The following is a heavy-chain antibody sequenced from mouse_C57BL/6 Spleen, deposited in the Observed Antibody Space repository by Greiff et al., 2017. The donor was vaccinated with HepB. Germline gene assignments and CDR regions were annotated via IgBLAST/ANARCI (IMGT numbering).Heavy chain of an antibody. CDR1: GYTFTSYW. V-gene: IGHV1-55*01. CDR2: IYPGSGST. CDR3: ARRGFHYAMDY. Sequence: VQLQQSGAELVKPGASVKMSCKASGYTFTSYWITWVKQRPGQGLEWIGDIYPGSGSTNYNEKFKSKATLTVDTSSSTAYMQLSSLTSEDSAVYYCARRGFHYAMDYWGQGTSVTVSS. J-gene: IGHJ4*01.